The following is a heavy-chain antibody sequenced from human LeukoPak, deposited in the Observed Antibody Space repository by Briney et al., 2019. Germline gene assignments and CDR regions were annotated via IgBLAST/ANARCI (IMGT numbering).Heavy chain of an antibody. V-gene: IGHV5-51*01. CDR2: IYPGDSDT. CDR3: GRSLHGSYYYYGMDV. D-gene: IGHD3-10*01. CDR1: GYSFTSYW. Sequence: GESLKISCKGSGYSFTSYWIGWVSQMPGKGLEWMGIIYPGDSDTRYSPSFQGQVTISADKSISTASLQWSSLKASDTAMYYCGRSLHGSYYYYGMDVWGQGTTVTVSS. J-gene: IGHJ6*02.